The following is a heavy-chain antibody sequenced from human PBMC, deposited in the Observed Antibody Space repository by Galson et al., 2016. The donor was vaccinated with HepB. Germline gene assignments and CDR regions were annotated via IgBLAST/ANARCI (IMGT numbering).Heavy chain of an antibody. V-gene: IGHV3-7*02. CDR2: IRQDGSDK. Sequence: SLRLSCAASGFSFSDNWMSWVRQIPGKGLEWVAYIRQDGSDKYYVDSVKGRFVISRDNAKKSLYLQMNSLRAEDTAVYYCATKWGEYWGQGTQVTVSS. D-gene: IGHD1-26*01. J-gene: IGHJ4*02. CDR3: ATKWGEY. CDR1: GFSFSDNW.